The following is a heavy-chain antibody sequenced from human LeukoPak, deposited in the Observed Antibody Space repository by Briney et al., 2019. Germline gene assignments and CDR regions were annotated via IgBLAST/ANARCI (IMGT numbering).Heavy chain of an antibody. D-gene: IGHD5-24*01. CDR2: KRQEGNEQ. CDR3: ARVEEIATSACSTFDD. Sequence: GGSLRLSCAASGFTFSNCWVSWVRQAPGKGLGWVANKRQEGNEQHSVGSVKGPFTISRDNAQNSVYLQMNSLRAEDTAVYYCARVEEIATSACSTFDDWG. J-gene: IGHJ4*01. V-gene: IGHV3-7*01. CDR1: GFTFSNCW.